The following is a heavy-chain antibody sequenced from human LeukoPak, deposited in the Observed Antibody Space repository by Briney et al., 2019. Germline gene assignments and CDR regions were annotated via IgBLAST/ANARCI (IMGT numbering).Heavy chain of an antibody. J-gene: IGHJ3*02. CDR1: GYTFTSYD. D-gene: IGHD1-26*01. CDR2: MNPNSGNT. Sequence: ASVKVSCKASGYTFTSYDINWVRQATGQGLEWMGWMNPNSGNTGYAQKFQGRVTFTRNTSISTAYMGLSSLRSEDTAVYYCARAPSGSYYEAFDIWGQGTMVTVSS. CDR3: ARAPSGSYYEAFDI. V-gene: IGHV1-8*03.